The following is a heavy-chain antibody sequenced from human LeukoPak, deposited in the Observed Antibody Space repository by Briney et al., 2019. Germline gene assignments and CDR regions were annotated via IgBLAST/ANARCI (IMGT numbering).Heavy chain of an antibody. J-gene: IGHJ6*03. V-gene: IGHV4-4*07. D-gene: IGHD6-13*01. Sequence: SETLSLTCAVYGGSFSSYYWSWIRQPAGKGLEWIGRIYTSGSTNYNPSLKSRVTMSVVTSKNQFSLKLSSVTAADTAVYYCAGEGSSSWYRYYYYYMDVWGKGTTVTISS. CDR2: IYTSGST. CDR1: GGSFSSYY. CDR3: AGEGSSSWYRYYYYYMDV.